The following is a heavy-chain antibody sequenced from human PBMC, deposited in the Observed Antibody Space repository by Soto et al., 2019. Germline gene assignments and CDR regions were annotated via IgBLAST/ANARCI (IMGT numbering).Heavy chain of an antibody. J-gene: IGHJ4*02. CDR2: VSVSGGST. CDR1: GFTFSSYA. V-gene: IGHV3-23*01. CDR3: AKPPDYNWNDY. Sequence: GGSLRLSCAASGFTFSSYAMSWVRQAPGKGLEWISAVSVSGGSTYYADSVKGRFTISRDNSKDTLYLQMNNLRAEDTAVYYCAKPPDYNWNDYWGQGTLVTVSS. D-gene: IGHD1-20*01.